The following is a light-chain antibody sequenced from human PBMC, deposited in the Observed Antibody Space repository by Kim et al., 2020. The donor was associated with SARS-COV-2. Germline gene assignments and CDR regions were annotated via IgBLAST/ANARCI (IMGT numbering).Light chain of an antibody. CDR1: QSVSSSY. J-gene: IGKJ5*01. Sequence: EIVLTQSPATLSLSPGERATLSCGASQSVSSSYLAWYQQKPGLAPRLLIYDASGRATGIPDRFSGSGSGTDFTLTISRLEPEDFAVYYCQQYSSSPITFGQGTQLEIK. CDR3: QQYSSSPIT. CDR2: DAS. V-gene: IGKV3D-20*01.